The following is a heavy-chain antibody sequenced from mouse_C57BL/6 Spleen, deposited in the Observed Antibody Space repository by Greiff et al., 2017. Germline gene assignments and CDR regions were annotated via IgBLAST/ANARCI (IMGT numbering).Heavy chain of an antibody. CDR3: ARNGGSTMITTRAMDY. J-gene: IGHJ4*01. D-gene: IGHD2-4*01. CDR2: IYPGDGDT. CDR1: GYAFSSSW. V-gene: IGHV1-82*01. Sequence: VQLQQSGPELVKPGASVKISCKASGYAFSSSWMNWVKQRPGKGLEWIGRIYPGDGDTNYNGKFKGKATLTADKSSSTAYMQLSSLTSEDSAVYFCARNGGSTMITTRAMDYWGQGTSVTVSS.